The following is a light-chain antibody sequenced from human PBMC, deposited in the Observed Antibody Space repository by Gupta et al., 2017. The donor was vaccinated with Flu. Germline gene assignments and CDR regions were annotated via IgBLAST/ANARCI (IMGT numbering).Light chain of an antibody. CDR1: SSDVGGHNY. CDR3: SADTSSRTLV. CDR2: EVS. V-gene: IGLV2-14*01. J-gene: IGLJ2*01. Sequence: QSALPHPASVSASPGPSITISCPGTSSDVGGHNYVFCYQQHTGNAPNLMIDEVSNRPSGVSSRFSGSKAGNTASMTIAGLQAEDEADYYCSADTSSRTLVCGGGTKLTVL.